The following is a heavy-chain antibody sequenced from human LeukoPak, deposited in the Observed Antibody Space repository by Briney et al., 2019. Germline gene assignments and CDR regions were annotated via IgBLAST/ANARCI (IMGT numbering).Heavy chain of an antibody. Sequence: GGSLRLSCAASGFTFTSYAMSWVRQAPGKGLEWVSTSSGNGGGTYYADSVKGRFTISRDNSKNTLYLQMNSLRAEDTAVYYCANDPNYYDSSGLSGYWGQGTLVTVSS. J-gene: IGHJ4*02. CDR2: SSGNGGGT. D-gene: IGHD3-22*01. CDR3: ANDPNYYDSSGLSGY. CDR1: GFTFTSYA. V-gene: IGHV3-23*01.